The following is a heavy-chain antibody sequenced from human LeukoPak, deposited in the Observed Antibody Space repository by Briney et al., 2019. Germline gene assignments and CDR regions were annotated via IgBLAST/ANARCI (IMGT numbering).Heavy chain of an antibody. J-gene: IGHJ4*02. Sequence: GGSLRLSCAASGFTFSSYWMSWVRQAPGKGLEWVANIKQDGSEKYYVDSVKGRLTISRDNAKNSLYLQMNSLRSEDTAVYYCAREERYYDFWSGPQASDYWGQGTLVTVSS. CDR1: GFTFSSYW. V-gene: IGHV3-7*01. CDR3: AREERYYDFWSGPQASDY. D-gene: IGHD3-3*01. CDR2: IKQDGSEK.